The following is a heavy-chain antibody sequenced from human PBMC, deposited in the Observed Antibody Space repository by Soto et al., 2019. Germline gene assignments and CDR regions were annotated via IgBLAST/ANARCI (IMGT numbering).Heavy chain of an antibody. Sequence: QVQLVESGGGVVQPGRSLRLSCAASGFTFSSYAMHWVRQTPGKGLEWVAVTSYDGNNKYYEYSVNGRFTIARDNSQNKLYLQMNSLRAEDQAVFYCARDSSTGAADYYFDYWGRGTLVTVSS. D-gene: IGHD6-13*01. CDR3: ARDSSTGAADYYFDY. CDR1: GFTFSSYA. CDR2: TSYDGNNK. J-gene: IGHJ4*02. V-gene: IGHV3-30-3*01.